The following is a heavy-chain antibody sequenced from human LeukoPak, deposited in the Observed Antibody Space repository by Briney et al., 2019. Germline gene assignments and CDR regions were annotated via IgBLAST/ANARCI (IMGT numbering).Heavy chain of an antibody. V-gene: IGHV3-13*01. J-gene: IGHJ4*02. CDR1: GFTLKSYD. CDR2: INTAGDT. CDR3: ASGGRGSSWFGN. D-gene: IGHD6-13*01. Sequence: GGSLRLSCAASGFTLKSYDMHWVRQAAGEGPEWVSAINTAGDTYYLGSVKGRFTISRENAKNSLYLQMNSLRAGDTAVYYCASGGRGSSWFGNWGQGTLVTVSS.